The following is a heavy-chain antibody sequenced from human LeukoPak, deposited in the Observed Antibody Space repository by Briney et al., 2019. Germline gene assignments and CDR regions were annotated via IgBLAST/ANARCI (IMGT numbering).Heavy chain of an antibody. CDR3: ATRSYDFWSGYYTADAFDI. D-gene: IGHD3-3*01. CDR1: GYSFTSYW. J-gene: IGHJ3*02. CDR2: IYPGDSDT. Sequence: GESLKISCKGSGYSFTSYWIGWVRQMPGKGLEWMGIIYPGDSDTRYSPSFQGQVTISADKSISTAYLQWSSLKASDTAMHYCATRSYDFWSGYYTADAFDIWGQGTMVTVSS. V-gene: IGHV5-51*01.